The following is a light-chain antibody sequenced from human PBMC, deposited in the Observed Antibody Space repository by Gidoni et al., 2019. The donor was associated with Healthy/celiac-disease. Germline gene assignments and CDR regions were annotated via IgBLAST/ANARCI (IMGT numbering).Light chain of an antibody. V-gene: IGKV1-39*01. CDR1: QSISSY. CDR3: QQSYRTPYT. CDR2: AAS. J-gene: IGKJ2*01. Sequence: IQMSQSPSSLSASVGDRVTITCRASQSISSYLNWYQQKPGKAPKLLIYAASSLQGGAPSRFSGSGSGTDFTLTISSLQREDFATYYCQQSYRTPYTLGQGTKLEIK.